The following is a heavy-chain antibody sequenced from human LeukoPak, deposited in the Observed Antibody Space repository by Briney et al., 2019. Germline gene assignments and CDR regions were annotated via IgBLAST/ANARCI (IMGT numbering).Heavy chain of an antibody. CDR1: GYTFTGYY. CDR2: INPNSGGT. V-gene: IGHV1-2*02. Sequence: ASVKVSCKASGYTFTGYYKHWVRQAPGQGLEWMGWINPNSGGTNYAQKFQGRVTMTRDTSISTAYMELSRLRSDGTAMYYCARSSGWKYNIDYWGQGTLVTVSS. J-gene: IGHJ4*02. D-gene: IGHD6-19*01. CDR3: ARSSGWKYNIDY.